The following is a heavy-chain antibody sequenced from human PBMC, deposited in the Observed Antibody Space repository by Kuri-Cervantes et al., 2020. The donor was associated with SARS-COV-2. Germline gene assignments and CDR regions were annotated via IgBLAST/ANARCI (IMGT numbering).Heavy chain of an antibody. V-gene: IGHV3-33*08. CDR3: ARDPVVVAAADGDGMDV. Sequence: LTLTCAASGFTFSSYGMHWVRQAPGKGLEWVAVIWYDGSNKYYADPVKGRLTISRDNSKNTLCPQMNSLRAEDTAVYYCARDPVVVAAADGDGMDVWGQETTVTVSS. D-gene: IGHD2-15*01. CDR2: IWYDGSNK. CDR1: GFTFSSYG. J-gene: IGHJ6*02.